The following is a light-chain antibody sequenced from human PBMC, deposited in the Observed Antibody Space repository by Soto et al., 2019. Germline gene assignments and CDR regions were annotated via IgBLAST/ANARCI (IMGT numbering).Light chain of an antibody. CDR3: SSYAGSNVI. J-gene: IGLJ2*01. CDR2: EVS. V-gene: IGLV2-8*01. CDR1: SSDVGGYNY. Sequence: QSALTQPPSASGYPGQSVTISCTGTSSDVGGYNYVSWYQQSPGKAPKLMIYEVSKRPSGVPDRFSGSKSGNTASLTVSGLQAEDEADYYCSSYAGSNVIFGGGTKVTVL.